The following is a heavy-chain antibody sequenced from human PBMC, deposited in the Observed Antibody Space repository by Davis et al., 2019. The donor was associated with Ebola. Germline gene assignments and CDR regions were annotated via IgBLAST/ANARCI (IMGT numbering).Heavy chain of an antibody. V-gene: IGHV3-11*01. CDR3: ARVGPRLRYFASNQD. J-gene: IGHJ4*02. D-gene: IGHD3-9*01. Sequence: PGGSLRLSCAASGFTFSDYYMSWIRQAPGKGLEWVSYISSSGSTIYYADSVKGRFTISRDNAKNSLYLQMNSLRAEDTAVYYCARVGPRLRYFASNQDWGQGTLVTVSS. CDR2: ISSSGSTI. CDR1: GFTFSDYY.